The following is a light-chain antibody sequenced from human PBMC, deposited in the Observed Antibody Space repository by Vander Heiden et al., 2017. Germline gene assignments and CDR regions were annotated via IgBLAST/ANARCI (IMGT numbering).Light chain of an antibody. Sequence: DIQMTHSPSSLSASLGDRVTIPSQASQDISNHLNWYQQKPGKAPNLRIYDASNLKTGVSSRFSGSGSGTDFTLTMSSLQPEDIATYYCQQYVNLLSFGGGTKVEIK. J-gene: IGKJ4*01. V-gene: IGKV1-33*01. CDR3: QQYVNLLS. CDR2: DAS. CDR1: QDISNH.